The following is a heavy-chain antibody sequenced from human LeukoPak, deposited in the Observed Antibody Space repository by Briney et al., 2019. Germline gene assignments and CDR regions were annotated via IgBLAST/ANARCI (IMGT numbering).Heavy chain of an antibody. Sequence: GASVKVSCKASGYPLTKDEINWVRQATGHGLEWMGWMNPNRGNTGYAQKFQGRVTMTRNTSISTAYMELSSLRSEDAAVYYCARDYFGSGRGYYYMDVWGKGTTVTVSS. J-gene: IGHJ6*03. V-gene: IGHV1-8*01. CDR1: GYPLTKDE. CDR2: MNPNRGNT. CDR3: ARDYFGSGRGYYYMDV. D-gene: IGHD3-10*01.